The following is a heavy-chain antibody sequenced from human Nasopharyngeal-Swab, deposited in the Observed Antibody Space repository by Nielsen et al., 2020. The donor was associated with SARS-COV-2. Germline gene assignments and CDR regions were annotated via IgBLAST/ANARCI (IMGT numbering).Heavy chain of an antibody. Sequence: ASVKVSCKASGYTFTSYAMHWVRQAPGQRLEWMGWINAGNGNTKYSQKFQGRVTITRDTSASTAYMELSSLRSEDTAVHYCARGIAVAARGWFDPWGQGTLVTVSS. CDR1: GYTFTSYA. CDR3: ARGIAVAARGWFDP. D-gene: IGHD6-19*01. J-gene: IGHJ5*02. CDR2: INAGNGNT. V-gene: IGHV1-3*01.